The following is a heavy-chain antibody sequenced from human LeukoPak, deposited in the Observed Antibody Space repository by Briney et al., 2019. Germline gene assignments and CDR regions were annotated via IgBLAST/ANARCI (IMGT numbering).Heavy chain of an antibody. CDR2: ISWDGGST. V-gene: IGHV3-43D*04. J-gene: IGHJ4*02. D-gene: IGHD6-13*01. Sequence: TGGSLRLSCAASGFTFDDYAMHWARQAPGKGLEWVSLISWDGGSTYYTDSVKGRFTISRDNSKNSLYLQMNSLRTEDTALYYCAKDITDSSSSPTFDYWGQGTLVTVSS. CDR1: GFTFDDYA. CDR3: AKDITDSSSSPTFDY.